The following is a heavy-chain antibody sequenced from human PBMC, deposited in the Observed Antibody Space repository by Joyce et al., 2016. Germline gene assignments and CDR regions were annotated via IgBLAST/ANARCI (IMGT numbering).Heavy chain of an antibody. CDR3: ARGRKLLDAYISDWSDY. V-gene: IGHV1-8*01. J-gene: IGHJ4*02. D-gene: IGHD6-19*01. CDR1: GYTFTTYE. CDR2: MNPKRGNT. Sequence: QVQLVQSGAEVKKPGASVKVSCKASGYTFTTYEINWVRQDTGQGLEGMGWMNPKRGNTGYAQKFQGRVTMTRNTSISTAYMEGSSLRSEDTAVYYCARGRKLLDAYISDWSDYWGQGALVTVSS.